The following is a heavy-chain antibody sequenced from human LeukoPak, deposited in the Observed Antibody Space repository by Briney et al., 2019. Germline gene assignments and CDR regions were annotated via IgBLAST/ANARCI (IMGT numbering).Heavy chain of an antibody. J-gene: IGHJ4*02. V-gene: IGHV3-21*01. D-gene: IGHD3-16*01. CDR1: GFTFSSYS. CDR3: ARDLAYDYVWGSSTFDY. CDR2: ISSSSRYI. Sequence: PGGSLRLSCAASGFTFSSYSMSWVRQAPGKGLEWVSSISSSSRYIYYADSVKGRFTISRDNAKNSLYLQINSLRAEDTAVYYCARDLAYDYVWGSSTFDYWGQGTLVTVSS.